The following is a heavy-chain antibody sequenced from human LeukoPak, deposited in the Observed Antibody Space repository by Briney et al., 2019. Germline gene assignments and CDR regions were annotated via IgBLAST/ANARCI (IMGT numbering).Heavy chain of an antibody. CDR3: ARATGYSSGWYEDY. V-gene: IGHV4-34*01. CDR2: INHSGST. Sequence: SETLSLTCAVYGGSFSGYYWSWIRRPPGKGLEWIGEINHSGSTNYNPSLKSRVTISVDTSKNQFSLKLSSVTAADTAVYYCARATGYSSGWYEDYWGQGTLVTVSS. D-gene: IGHD6-19*01. CDR1: GGSFSGYY. J-gene: IGHJ4*02.